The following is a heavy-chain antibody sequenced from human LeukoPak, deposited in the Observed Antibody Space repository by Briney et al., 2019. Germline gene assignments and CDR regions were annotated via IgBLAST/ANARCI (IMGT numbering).Heavy chain of an antibody. V-gene: IGHV3-23*01. CDR2: ISGSGGST. J-gene: IGHJ1*01. Sequence: GGSLGLSCAASGFTFSSYAMSWVRQAPGKGLEWVSAISGSGGSTYYADSVKGRFTISRDNSKNTLYLQMNSLRAEDTAVYYCAKDSSSWFGTPTWYFQHWGQGTLVTVSS. CDR1: GFTFSSYA. D-gene: IGHD6-13*01. CDR3: AKDSSSWFGTPTWYFQH.